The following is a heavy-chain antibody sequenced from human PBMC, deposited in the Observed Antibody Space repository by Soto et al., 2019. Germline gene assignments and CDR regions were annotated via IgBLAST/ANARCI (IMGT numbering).Heavy chain of an antibody. CDR3: ARAQLEPPFADDY. V-gene: IGHV4-31*03. Sequence: SETLSLTYTVSGGSISSGGYYWSWIRQHPGKGLEWIGYIYYSGSTNYNPSLKSRVTISVDTSKNQFSLKLSSVTAADTAVYYCARAQLEPPFADDYWGQGTQVTVSS. CDR1: GGSISSGGYY. J-gene: IGHJ4*02. D-gene: IGHD1-1*01. CDR2: IYYSGST.